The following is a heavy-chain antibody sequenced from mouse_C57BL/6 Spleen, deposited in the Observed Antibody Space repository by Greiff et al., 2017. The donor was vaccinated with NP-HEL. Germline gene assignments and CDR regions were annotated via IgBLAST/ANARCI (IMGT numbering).Heavy chain of an antibody. Sequence: VQLQQSGAELVRPGASVTLSCKASGYTFTDYEMHWVKQTPVHGLEWIGAIDPETGGTAYNQKFKGKAILTADKSSSTAYMELRSLTSEDSAVYYCTDYGSSPSYAMDYWGQGTSVTVSS. V-gene: IGHV1-15*01. D-gene: IGHD1-1*01. CDR3: TDYGSSPSYAMDY. CDR2: IDPETGGT. CDR1: GYTFTDYE. J-gene: IGHJ4*01.